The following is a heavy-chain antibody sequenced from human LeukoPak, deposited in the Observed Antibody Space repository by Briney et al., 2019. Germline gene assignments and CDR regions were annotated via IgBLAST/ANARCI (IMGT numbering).Heavy chain of an antibody. Sequence: ASVKVSCKASGYTFTGYYMHWVRQAPGQGLEWMGWINPNSGGTNYAQKFQGRVTMTRDTSISTAYMELSRLRSDDTAVYYCARSPGGRYFDWLFGNTDPFDYWGQGTLVTVSS. CDR3: ARSPGGRYFDWLFGNTDPFDY. CDR1: GYTFTGYY. V-gene: IGHV1-2*02. CDR2: INPNSGGT. D-gene: IGHD3-9*01. J-gene: IGHJ4*02.